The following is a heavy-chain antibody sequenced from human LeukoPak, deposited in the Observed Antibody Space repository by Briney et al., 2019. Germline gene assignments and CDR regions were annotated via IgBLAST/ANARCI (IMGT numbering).Heavy chain of an antibody. CDR1: GGSFSGYY. J-gene: IGHJ4*02. CDR3: AKGFERNYDFWSGYYGDY. CDR2: INHSGST. Sequence: SETLSLTCAVYGGSFSGYYWSWIRQPPGKGLEWIGEINHSGSTKYTPSLKSRVTISVDTSKNQFSLKLSSVTAADTAVYYCAKGFERNYDFWSGYYGDYWGQGTLVTVSS. V-gene: IGHV4-34*01. D-gene: IGHD3-3*01.